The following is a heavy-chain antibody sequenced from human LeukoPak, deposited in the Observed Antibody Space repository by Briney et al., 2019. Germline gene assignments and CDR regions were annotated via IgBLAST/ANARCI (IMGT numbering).Heavy chain of an antibody. CDR2: ISSSSSYI. CDR3: AKDAGLTFFDY. J-gene: IGHJ4*02. D-gene: IGHD3-9*01. CDR1: GFTFSSYS. V-gene: IGHV3-21*01. Sequence: GSLRLSCAASGFTFSSYSMNWVRQAPGKGLEWVSSISSSSSYIHYADSVKGRFTISRDNAKNSLYLQMNSLRAEDTAVYYCAKDAGLTFFDYWGQGTLVTVSS.